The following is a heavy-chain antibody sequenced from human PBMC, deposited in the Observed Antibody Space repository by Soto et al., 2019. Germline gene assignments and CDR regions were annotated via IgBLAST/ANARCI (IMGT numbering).Heavy chain of an antibody. J-gene: IGHJ5*02. CDR3: ARAVGVVAGAFDP. CDR1: GATVRSYA. Sequence: SAHVSCQDSGATVRSYAIIFFRQAPEQGLEWMGGIIPILGTANYAQKFQGRVTITADESTSTAYMELSSLRSEDTAVYYCARAVGVVAGAFDPWGQGNLVTCSS. D-gene: IGHD2-15*01. CDR2: IIPILGTA. V-gene: IGHV1-69*01.